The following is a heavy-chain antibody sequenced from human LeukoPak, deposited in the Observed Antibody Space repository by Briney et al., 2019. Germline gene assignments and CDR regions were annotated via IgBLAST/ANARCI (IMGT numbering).Heavy chain of an antibody. D-gene: IGHD5/OR15-5a*01. CDR1: AFTFSSYA. Sequence: GGSLRLSCAASAFTFSSYAMSWVRQAPGKGLECVSGISGSGGSTHYADSVRGRFTISRDNSKNTLYLQMNSLRAEDTAVYYCAKHPPSTRHYYYYMDVWGKGTTVTVSS. J-gene: IGHJ6*03. V-gene: IGHV3-23*01. CDR2: ISGSGGST. CDR3: AKHPPSTRHYYYYMDV.